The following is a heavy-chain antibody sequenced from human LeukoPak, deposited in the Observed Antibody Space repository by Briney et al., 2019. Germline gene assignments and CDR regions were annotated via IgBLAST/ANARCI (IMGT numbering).Heavy chain of an antibody. D-gene: IGHD3-16*01. CDR3: AQDVPIERVPGFGPGY. J-gene: IGHJ4*02. V-gene: IGHV3-21*01. CDR2: ISSSSSYI. Sequence: GGSLRLSCAASGFTFSSYSMNWVRQAPGKGLEWVSSISSSSSYIYYADSVKGRFTISRDNAKNSLYLQMNSLTTEDTAVYFCAQDVPIERVPGFGPGYWGQGTLVTVSS. CDR1: GFTFSSYS.